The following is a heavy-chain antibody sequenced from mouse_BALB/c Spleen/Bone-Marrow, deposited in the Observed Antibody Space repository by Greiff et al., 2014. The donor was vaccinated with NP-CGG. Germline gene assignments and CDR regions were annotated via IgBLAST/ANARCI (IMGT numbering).Heavy chain of an antibody. Sequence: QVQLQQPGAELARPGASVKMSCKASGYTFTSYTMHWVKQRPGQGLEWIGYITPNSDHTNYNQRFKDRATLTADKSSSTAYMQRSSLTSEDAAIYYCSRSTVAHVMDSWGQGTPVTVSS. CDR1: GYTFTSYT. J-gene: IGHJ4*01. D-gene: IGHD4-1*02. CDR3: SRSTVAHVMDS. CDR2: ITPNSDHT. V-gene: IGHV1-4*01.